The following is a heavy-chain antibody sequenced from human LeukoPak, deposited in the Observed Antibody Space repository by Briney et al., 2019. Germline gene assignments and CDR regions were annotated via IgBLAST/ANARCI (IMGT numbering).Heavy chain of an antibody. CDR2: INHSGST. D-gene: IGHD6-19*01. Sequence: SETLSLTCAVYGGSFSGYYWSWIRQPPGKGLEWIGEINHSGSTNYNPSLKSRVTISVDKSKNQFSLKLSSVTAADTAVYYCASQGIAVAGDWGQGTLVTVSS. V-gene: IGHV4-34*01. J-gene: IGHJ4*02. CDR3: ASQGIAVAGD. CDR1: GGSFSGYY.